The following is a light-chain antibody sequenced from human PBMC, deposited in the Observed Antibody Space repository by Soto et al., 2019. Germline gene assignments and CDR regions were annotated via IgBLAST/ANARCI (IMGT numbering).Light chain of an antibody. CDR1: TGDVTSGHN. J-gene: IGLJ3*02. Sequence: QTVVTQEPSLTVSPGGTVTLTCGSTTGDVTSGHNPYWFQQKPGQAPRTLIYDTDNKLPWTPARFSGSVFGGKAALTLSSAPPEDEADYYCLLSSSRARVFGGGTKVTVL. CDR2: DTD. V-gene: IGLV7-46*01. CDR3: LLSSSRARV.